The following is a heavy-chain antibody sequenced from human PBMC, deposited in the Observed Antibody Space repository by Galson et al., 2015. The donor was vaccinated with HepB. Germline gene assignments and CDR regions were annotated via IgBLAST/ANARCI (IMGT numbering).Heavy chain of an antibody. CDR2: ISGNDGRT. Sequence: SLRLSCAASGFTFRNYVMTWVRQAPGKGLEWVAAISGNDGRTYYGDSMKGRFTISRDNAKNTLYLQLNSLGAEDTAVFYCARHMYYYDSSGSFDVDYWGQGTLVTVSS. CDR1: GFTFRNYV. D-gene: IGHD3-22*01. CDR3: ARHMYYYDSSGSFDVDY. V-gene: IGHV3-23*01. J-gene: IGHJ4*02.